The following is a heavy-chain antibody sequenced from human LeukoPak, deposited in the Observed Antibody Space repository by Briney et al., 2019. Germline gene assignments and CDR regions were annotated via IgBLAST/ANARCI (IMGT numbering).Heavy chain of an antibody. D-gene: IGHD5-18*01. V-gene: IGHV4-34*01. Sequence: PSETLSLTCAVYGGSFSGYYWSWIRQPPGKGLEWIGEINHSGSTNYNPSLKSRVTISVDTSKNQFSLKLSSVTAADTAVYYCARGQDTAMVKHYYFDYWGQGTLVTVS. J-gene: IGHJ4*02. CDR2: INHSGST. CDR1: GGSFSGYY. CDR3: ARGQDTAMVKHYYFDY.